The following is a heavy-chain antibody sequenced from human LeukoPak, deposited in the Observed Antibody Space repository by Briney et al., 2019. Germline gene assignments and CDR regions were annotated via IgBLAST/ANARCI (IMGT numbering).Heavy chain of an antibody. D-gene: IGHD3-3*01. V-gene: IGHV4-59*01. Sequence: SETLSLTCTVSGGSISSYYWSWIRQPAGNGLEYIGYIYYSGSTNYNPSLKSRVTISVDTSQNQFSLKLSSVTAADTAVYYCARLDTIFGVAKGFDYWGQGTLVTVSS. CDR1: GGSISSYY. CDR2: IYYSGST. J-gene: IGHJ4*02. CDR3: ARLDTIFGVAKGFDY.